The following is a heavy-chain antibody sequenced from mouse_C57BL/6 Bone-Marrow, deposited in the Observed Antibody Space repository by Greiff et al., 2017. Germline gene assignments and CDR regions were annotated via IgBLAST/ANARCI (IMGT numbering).Heavy chain of an antibody. Sequence: EVKLMESGGGLVKPGGSLKLSCAASGFTFSSYAMSWVRQTPEKRLEWVATISDGGSYTYYPDNVKGRFTISRDNAKNHLSLQMSHLKSEDTAMYYCAIYGSSSFDYWGQGTTLTVAS. V-gene: IGHV5-4*03. CDR2: ISDGGSYT. CDR3: AIYGSSSFDY. J-gene: IGHJ2*01. D-gene: IGHD1-1*01. CDR1: GFTFSSYA.